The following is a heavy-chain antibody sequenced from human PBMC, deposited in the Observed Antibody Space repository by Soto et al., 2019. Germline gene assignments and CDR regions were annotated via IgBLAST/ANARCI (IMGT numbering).Heavy chain of an antibody. J-gene: IGHJ6*02. CDR1: GGSVSSGSYY. Sequence: PSETLSLTCTVSGGSVSSGSYYWSWIRQPPGKGLEWIGYIYYSGSTNYNPSLKSRVTISVDTSKNQFSLKLSSVTAADTAVYYCERDNWKYDSYYYSGMDVGGHGTKV. V-gene: IGHV4-61*01. D-gene: IGHD1-7*01. CDR2: IYYSGST. CDR3: ERDNWKYDSYYYSGMDV.